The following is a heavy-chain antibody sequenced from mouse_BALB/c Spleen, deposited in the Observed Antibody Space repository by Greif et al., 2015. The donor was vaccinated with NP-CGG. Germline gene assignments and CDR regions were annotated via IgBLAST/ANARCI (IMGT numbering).Heavy chain of an antibody. Sequence: VQLQQSGAELVKPGASVKLSCTASGFNIKDTYMHWVKQRPEQGLEWIGRIDPANGNTKYDPKFQGKATITADTSSNTAYLQLSSLTSEDTAVYYCALYYYGSSGFDCWGQGTTLTVSS. D-gene: IGHD1-1*01. V-gene: IGHV14-3*02. CDR1: GFNIKDTY. J-gene: IGHJ2*01. CDR2: IDPANGNT. CDR3: ALYYYGSSGFDC.